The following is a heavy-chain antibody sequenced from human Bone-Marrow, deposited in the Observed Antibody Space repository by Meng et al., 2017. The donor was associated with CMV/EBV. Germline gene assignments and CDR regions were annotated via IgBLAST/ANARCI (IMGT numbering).Heavy chain of an antibody. D-gene: IGHD3-9*01. CDR1: GGTFSSYA. CDR2: IIPIFGTA. J-gene: IGHJ4*02. Sequence: SVKVSCKASGGTFSSYAISWVRQAPGQGLEWMGGIIPIFGTANYAQKFQGRVTMTRDTSISTAYMELSRLRSDDTAVYYCARDDNYWGQGTLVTVSS. CDR3: ARDDNY. V-gene: IGHV1-69*05.